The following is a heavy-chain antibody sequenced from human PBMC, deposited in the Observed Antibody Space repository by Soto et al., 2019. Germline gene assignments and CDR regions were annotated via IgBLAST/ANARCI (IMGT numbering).Heavy chain of an antibody. V-gene: IGHV3-30-3*01. CDR1: GFTFSSYA. Sequence: QVQLVESGGGVVQPGRSLRLSCAASGFTFSSYAMHWVRQAPGKGLEWVTVISYDGSNKYYADSVKGRFTISRDNSKNTLYLQMNSLRAEDTAVYYCATDGPGNDAFDIWGQGTMVTVSS. D-gene: IGHD1-26*01. CDR3: ATDGPGNDAFDI. J-gene: IGHJ3*02. CDR2: ISYDGSNK.